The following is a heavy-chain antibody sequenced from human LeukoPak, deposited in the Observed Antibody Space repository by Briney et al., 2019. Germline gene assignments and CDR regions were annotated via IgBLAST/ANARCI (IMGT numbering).Heavy chain of an antibody. CDR1: GFTFSSYW. J-gene: IGHJ4*02. CDR3: ARVDVWDSSGYWDFDY. D-gene: IGHD3-22*01. CDR2: IKQDGSEK. Sequence: AGGSLRLSCAASGFTFSSYWMSWVRQAPGKGLEWVANIKQDGSEKYYVDSVKGRFTISRDNAKNSLYLQMNSLRAEDTAVYYCARVDVWDSSGYWDFDYWGQGTLVTVSS. V-gene: IGHV3-7*01.